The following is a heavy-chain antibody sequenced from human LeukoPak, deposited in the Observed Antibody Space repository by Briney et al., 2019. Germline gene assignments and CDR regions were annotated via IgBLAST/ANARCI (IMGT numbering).Heavy chain of an antibody. CDR1: GGTFSSYA. V-gene: IGHV1-69*13. D-gene: IGHD3-3*01. CDR2: IIPIFGTA. J-gene: IGHJ4*02. Sequence: ASVKVSCKASGGTFSSYAISWVRQAPGQGLEWMGGIIPIFGTANYAQKFQGRVTMTEDSSTDTAYMELSSLRSEDTAVYYCATDRPINYDFWTGYPVGYWGQGTLVTVSS. CDR3: ATDRPINYDFWTGYPVGY.